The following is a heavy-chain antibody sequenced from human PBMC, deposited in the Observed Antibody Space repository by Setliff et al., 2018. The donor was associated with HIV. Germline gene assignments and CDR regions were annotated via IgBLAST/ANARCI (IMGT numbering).Heavy chain of an antibody. J-gene: IGHJ4*02. D-gene: IGHD3-10*01. CDR1: GGSITNYY. CDR3: ARHMTYSGSGNYTFDS. V-gene: IGHV4-59*08. CDR2: THYSGNT. Sequence: PETLSLTCTVSGGSITNYYWRWNRQPPGEGLEWIGYTHYSGNTNYNPTLKSRVYISVDTSKKYSSLNLSSVTAADTAVYYCARHMTYSGSGNYTFDSWGQGTLVTVSS.